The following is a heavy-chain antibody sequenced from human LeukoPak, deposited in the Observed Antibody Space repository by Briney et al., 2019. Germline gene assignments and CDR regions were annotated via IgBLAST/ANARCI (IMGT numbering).Heavy chain of an antibody. CDR1: GFTFSSHY. D-gene: IGHD3-3*01. V-gene: IGHV3-7*01. CDR2: IKEDGSKK. Sequence: PGGSLRLSCEVSGFTFSSHYMSWVRQAPGKGLEWVAKIKEDGSKKDYVDSVKGRFTISRDNAKNSLYLQMNSLRAEDTAVYYCARDHYDFWSGYYWFDYWGQGTLVTVSS. CDR3: ARDHYDFWSGYYWFDY. J-gene: IGHJ4*02.